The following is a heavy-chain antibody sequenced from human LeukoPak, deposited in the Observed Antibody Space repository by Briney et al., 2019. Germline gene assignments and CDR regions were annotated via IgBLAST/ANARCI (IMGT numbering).Heavy chain of an antibody. J-gene: IGHJ4*02. D-gene: IGHD6-13*01. CDR2: IYYSGST. Sequence: AETLSPTCTVSGGSISSYYWSWIRQPPGKGLEWIGYIYYSGSTNYNPSLKSRVTISVDTSKNQFSLKLSSVTAADTAVYYCARHSSSFDYWGQGTLVTVSS. CDR3: ARHSSSFDY. CDR1: GGSISSYY. V-gene: IGHV4-59*01.